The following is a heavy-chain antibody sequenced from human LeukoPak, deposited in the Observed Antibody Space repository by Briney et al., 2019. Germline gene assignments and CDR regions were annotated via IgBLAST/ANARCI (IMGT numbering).Heavy chain of an antibody. V-gene: IGHV1-18*01. CDR3: ASRGYYYDSSVLAYYFDY. CDR2: ISAYNGNT. CDR1: GYTFTSYG. J-gene: IGHJ4*02. Sequence: ASVKVSCKASGYTFTSYGISWVRQAPGQGLEWMGWISAYNGNTNYAQKLQGRVTMTTDTSTSTAYMELRSLRSDDTAVYYCASRGYYYDSSVLAYYFDYWGQGTLVTVSS. D-gene: IGHD3-22*01.